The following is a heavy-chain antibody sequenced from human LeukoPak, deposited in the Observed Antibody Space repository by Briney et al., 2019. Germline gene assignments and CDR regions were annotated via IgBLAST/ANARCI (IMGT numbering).Heavy chain of an antibody. CDR1: GFTFSSYA. Sequence: PGRSLRLSCAASGFTFSSYAMHWVRQAPGKGLEWVAVISYDGSNKYYADSVKGRFTISRDNSKNTLYLQMNSLRAEDTAVYYCARGSDSSSWYLEEPTDYWGQGTLVTVSS. CDR3: ARGSDSSSWYLEEPTDY. V-gene: IGHV3-30*04. CDR2: ISYDGSNK. D-gene: IGHD6-13*01. J-gene: IGHJ4*02.